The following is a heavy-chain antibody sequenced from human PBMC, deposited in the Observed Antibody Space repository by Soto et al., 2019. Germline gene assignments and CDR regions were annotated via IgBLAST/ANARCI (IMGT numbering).Heavy chain of an antibody. V-gene: IGHV1-46*01. CDR1: GYTFTSYY. J-gene: IGHJ6*02. Sequence: GASVKVSCKASGYTFTSYYMHWVRQAPGQGLEWMGIINPSGGSTSYAQKFQGRVTMTRDTSTSTVYMELSSLRSEDTAVYYCARVQLPYYYYYGMDVGGQGTRVTVSS. D-gene: IGHD5-18*01. CDR2: INPSGGST. CDR3: ARVQLPYYYYYGMDV.